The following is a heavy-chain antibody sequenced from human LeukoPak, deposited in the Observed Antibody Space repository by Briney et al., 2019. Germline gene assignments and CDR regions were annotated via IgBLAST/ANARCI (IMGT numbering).Heavy chain of an antibody. CDR2: INWNGGST. J-gene: IGHJ4*02. D-gene: IGHD4-17*01. V-gene: IGHV3-20*04. CDR3: ARGSNGDYGY. CDR1: GFTFDDYG. Sequence: GGSLRLSCAASGFTFDDYGMSWVRQAPGKGLDWISGINWNGGSTGYADSVKGRFTISRDNAKISMYLQMNSLRAEDTALYYCARGSNGDYGYWGQGTLVTVSS.